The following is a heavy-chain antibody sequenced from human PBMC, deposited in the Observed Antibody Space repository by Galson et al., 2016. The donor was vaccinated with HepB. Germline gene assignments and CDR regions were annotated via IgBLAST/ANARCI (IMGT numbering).Heavy chain of an antibody. Sequence: SLRLSCAASGFTFSGYGMHWVRQAPGKGLEWVSLMSYDGSTKYYADSVKGRFTISRDNSKNTLYLQMNSLRAEDTAVYCCAKGSLSGYVGGIDFWGQGTLVTVSS. J-gene: IGHJ4*02. D-gene: IGHD3-22*01. V-gene: IGHV3-30*18. CDR3: AKGSLSGYVGGIDF. CDR1: GFTFSGYG. CDR2: MSYDGSTK.